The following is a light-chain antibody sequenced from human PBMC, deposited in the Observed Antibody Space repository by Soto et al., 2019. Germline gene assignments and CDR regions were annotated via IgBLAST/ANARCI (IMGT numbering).Light chain of an antibody. CDR1: QYISND. CDR3: QQYNKWPPLT. V-gene: IGKV3-15*01. Sequence: EIVMTQSPATLSVSPGERATLSCRASQYISNDLDWYQQKPGKAPRPLIYAASTRATGIPARFSGSGSGTEVTLTISNLQSEDVAVYYCQQYNKWPPLTFGGGTKVEI. CDR2: AAS. J-gene: IGKJ4*01.